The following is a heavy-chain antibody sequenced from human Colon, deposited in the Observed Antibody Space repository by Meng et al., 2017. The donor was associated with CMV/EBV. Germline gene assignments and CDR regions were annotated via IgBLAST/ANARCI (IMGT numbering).Heavy chain of an antibody. CDR3: AGGWQLGP. CDR1: GDSVSSDSAA. CDR2: TYYRSRWYN. V-gene: IGHV6-1*01. J-gene: IGHJ5*02. D-gene: IGHD4-23*01. Sequence: QVQLQQSGPGLVKPSQNLSPTCVISGDSVSSDSAAWNWIRQSPSRGLEWLGRTYYRSRWYNEYAASMESRMTINADTSKNQLSLQLNSVTPEDTAVYYCAGGWQLGPWGQGTLVTVSS.